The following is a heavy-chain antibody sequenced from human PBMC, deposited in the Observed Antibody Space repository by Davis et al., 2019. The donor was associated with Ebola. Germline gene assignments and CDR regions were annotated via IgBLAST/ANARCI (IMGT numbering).Heavy chain of an antibody. CDR2: INHSGST. V-gene: IGHV4-39*07. Sequence: SETLSLTCTVSGGSISSSSYYWSWIRQPPGKGLEWIGEINHSGSTNYNPSLKSRVTISVDTSKNQFSLKLSSVTAADTAVYYCARGSRISRGNYGGNPPAGNFDYWGQGTLVTVSS. J-gene: IGHJ4*02. D-gene: IGHD4-23*01. CDR3: ARGSRISRGNYGGNPPAGNFDY. CDR1: GGSISSSSYY.